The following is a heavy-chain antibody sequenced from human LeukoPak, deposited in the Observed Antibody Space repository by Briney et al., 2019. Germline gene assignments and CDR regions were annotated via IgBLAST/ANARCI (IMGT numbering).Heavy chain of an antibody. CDR2: ISSSGGTT. V-gene: IGHV3-23*01. J-gene: IGHJ3*02. CDR3: AKKQSGAAFDAFDI. Sequence: GGSLRLSRAASGFTFSNYAMSWVRQAPGKGLEWVSAISSSGGTTYYADSMKGQFTISRDNSKNTLFLQMNSLRAEDTAVYYCAKKQSGAAFDAFDIWGQGTMVTVSS. D-gene: IGHD1/OR15-1a*01. CDR1: GFTFSNYA.